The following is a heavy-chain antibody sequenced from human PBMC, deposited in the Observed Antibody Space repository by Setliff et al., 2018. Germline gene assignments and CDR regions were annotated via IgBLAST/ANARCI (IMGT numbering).Heavy chain of an antibody. CDR3: ARGWRSSSWYAYYYYGMDV. J-gene: IGHJ6*02. V-gene: IGHV1-8*02. D-gene: IGHD6-13*01. Sequence: TFSSYAINWVRQATGQGLEWMGGMNPNNGNTGYAQKFQGRVTMTRNTSISTAYMELSSLRSEDTAVYYCARGWRSSSWYAYYYYGMDVWGQGTTVTVSS. CDR1: TFSSYA. CDR2: MNPNNGNT.